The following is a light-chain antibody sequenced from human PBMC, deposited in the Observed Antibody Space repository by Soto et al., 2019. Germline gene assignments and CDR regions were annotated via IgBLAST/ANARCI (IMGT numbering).Light chain of an antibody. Sequence: ETVLTESPGTLALSPGEIVTLSCRARQSVSSNYLAWYQQKPGQAPMLLIYCQSTSATGIPDRFSGSGSGTDFPLPISRLEPEDFAVYYCKQYGSSPXMYICGQWTKV. CDR3: KQYGSSPXMYI. CDR2: CQS. V-gene: IGKV3-20*01. J-gene: IGKJ2*01. CDR1: QSVSSNY.